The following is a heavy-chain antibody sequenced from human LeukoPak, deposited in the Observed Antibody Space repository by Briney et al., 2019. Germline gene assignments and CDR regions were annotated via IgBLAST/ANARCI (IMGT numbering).Heavy chain of an antibody. J-gene: IGHJ4*02. V-gene: IGHV3-23*01. Sequence: PGGSLRLSCAAPGFTFSSYAMSWVRQAPGKGLEWVSAISGSGGSTYYADSVKGRFTISRDNSKNTLYLQMNSLRAEDTAVYYCANAEGGYDDHFDYWGQGTLVTVSS. D-gene: IGHD5-12*01. CDR3: ANAEGGYDDHFDY. CDR2: ISGSGGST. CDR1: GFTFSSYA.